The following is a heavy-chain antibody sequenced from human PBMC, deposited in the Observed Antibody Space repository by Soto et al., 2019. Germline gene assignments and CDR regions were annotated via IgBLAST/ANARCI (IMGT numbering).Heavy chain of an antibody. D-gene: IGHD4-17*01. CDR2: MNPNSGNT. J-gene: IGHJ3*02. CDR1: GYTFTSYD. CDR3: ARWDYGDYVQPAFDI. V-gene: IGHV1-8*01. Sequence: QVQLVQSGAEVKKPGASVKVSCKASGYTFTSYDINWVRQATGQGLEWMGWMNPNSGNTGYAQKFQGIVTMTRNTSRSTAYMELSSLRSEDTAVYYCARWDYGDYVQPAFDIWGQGTMVTVSS.